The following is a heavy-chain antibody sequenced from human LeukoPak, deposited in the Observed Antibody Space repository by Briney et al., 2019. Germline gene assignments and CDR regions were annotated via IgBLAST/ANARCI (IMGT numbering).Heavy chain of an antibody. CDR1: GFTFSSYS. CDR3: AKGISYGSGSYPYYFDY. J-gene: IGHJ4*02. D-gene: IGHD3-10*01. Sequence: PGGSLRLSCAASGFTFSSYSMNWVRQAPGRGLEWVSFITSSSNYIYYADSVKGRFTISRDNAKNSLYLQMNSLRAEDTALYYCAKGISYGSGSYPYYFDYWGQGTLVTVSS. V-gene: IGHV3-21*04. CDR2: ITSSSNYI.